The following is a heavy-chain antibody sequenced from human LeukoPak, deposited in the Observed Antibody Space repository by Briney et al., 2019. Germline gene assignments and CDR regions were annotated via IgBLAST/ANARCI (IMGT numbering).Heavy chain of an antibody. D-gene: IGHD5-18*01. V-gene: IGHV4-30-2*01. J-gene: IGHJ4*02. Sequence: PSQTLSLTCTVSGGSISSGGYYWRWIRQPPGKGLEWIGYIYHSGSTYYNPSLKSRVTISVDRSKNQFSLNLRSVTAADTAVYYCARDICGYNYGCFDSWGQGTLVTVSS. CDR3: ARDICGYNYGCFDS. CDR2: IYHSGST. CDR1: GGSISSGGYY.